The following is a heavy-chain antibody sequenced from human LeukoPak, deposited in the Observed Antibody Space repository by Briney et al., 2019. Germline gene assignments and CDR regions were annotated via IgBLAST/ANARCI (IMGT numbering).Heavy chain of an antibody. D-gene: IGHD3-22*01. CDR1: GFTFSDYY. J-gene: IGHJ1*01. V-gene: IGHV3-11*04. CDR2: ISSSGSTI. Sequence: GGSLRLSCAASGFTFSDYYMSWIRQAPGKGLEWVSYISSSGSTIYYADSVKGRFTISRDNAKNSLYLQMNSLRAEDTVVYYCARDASSGYYYFSEYFQHWGQGTLVTVSS. CDR3: ARDASSGYYYFSEYFQH.